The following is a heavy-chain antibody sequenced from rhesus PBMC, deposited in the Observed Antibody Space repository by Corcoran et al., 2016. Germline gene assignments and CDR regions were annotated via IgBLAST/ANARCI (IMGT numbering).Heavy chain of an antibody. CDR2: IRSKSNNYET. D-gene: IGHD6-31*01. CDR3: ARDLITAAGIGWDS. Sequence: ASGKGLEWVGRIRSKSNNYETGYGASVKGRFTISRDDSKNTADLQMNSLKTEDTAVYDCARDLITAAGIGWDSWGQGVVVTVSS. V-gene: IGHV3-118*01. J-gene: IGHJ6*01.